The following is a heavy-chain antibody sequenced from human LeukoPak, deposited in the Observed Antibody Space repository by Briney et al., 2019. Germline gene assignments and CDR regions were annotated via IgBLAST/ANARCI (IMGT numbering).Heavy chain of an antibody. D-gene: IGHD6-13*01. V-gene: IGHV4-31*03. CDR2: IYYSGST. J-gene: IGHJ5*02. Sequence: SETLSLTCTVSGGSISSGGYYWSWIRQHPGKGLEWIGYIYYSGSTYYNPSLKSRVTISVDTSKNQFSLKLSSVTAADTAVYYCARAYTSSCRWFDPWGQGTLVTASS. CDR3: ARAYTSSCRWFDP. CDR1: GGSISSGGYY.